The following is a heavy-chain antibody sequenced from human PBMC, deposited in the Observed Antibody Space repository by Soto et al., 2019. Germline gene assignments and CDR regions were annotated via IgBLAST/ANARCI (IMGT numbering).Heavy chain of an antibody. CDR2: IYWDDAK. CDR1: GFSLTTRGVG. V-gene: IGHV2-5*02. Sequence: QITLKESGPTLVKSTQTLTLTCTFSGFSLTTRGVGVGWIRQPPGKALEWLALIYWDDAKRYSPSLKSRLPITKDPTKNQGVLMMTNMDPVDTATYYCAHSQGEDWFDPWGQGTLVTVSS. D-gene: IGHD3-16*01. J-gene: IGHJ5*02. CDR3: AHSQGEDWFDP.